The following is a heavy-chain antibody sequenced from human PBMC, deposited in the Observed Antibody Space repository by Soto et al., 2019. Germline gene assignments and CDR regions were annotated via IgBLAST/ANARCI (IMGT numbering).Heavy chain of an antibody. D-gene: IGHD3-22*01. V-gene: IGHV1-46*01. CDR3: ATYVSYYYDSSTAPFDP. CDR1: GYTFTSYY. Sequence: ASVKVSCKASGYTFTSYYMHWVRQTSGQGLEWMGIINPSGGSTTYAQKFQGRVTMTRDTSTSTVYMELSSLRSEDTAVYYCATYVSYYYDSSTAPFDPWGQGTLVTVS. J-gene: IGHJ5*02. CDR2: INPSGGST.